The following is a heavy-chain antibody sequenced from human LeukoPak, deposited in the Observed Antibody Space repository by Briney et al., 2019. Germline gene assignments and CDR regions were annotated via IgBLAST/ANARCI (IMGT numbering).Heavy chain of an antibody. CDR1: GGSFSGYY. J-gene: IGHJ4*02. Sequence: SETLSLTCALYGGSFSGYYWSWIRQPPGKGLEWIGEINHSGSTNYNPSLKSRVTISVDTSKNQFSLKLSSVTAADTAVYYCARNDILTGYCFDYWGQGTLVTVSS. CDR2: INHSGST. D-gene: IGHD3-9*01. CDR3: ARNDILTGYCFDY. V-gene: IGHV4-34*01.